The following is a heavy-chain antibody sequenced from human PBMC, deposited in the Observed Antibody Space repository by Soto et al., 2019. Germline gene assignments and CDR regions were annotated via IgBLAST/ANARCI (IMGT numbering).Heavy chain of an antibody. Sequence: QVQLVQSGAEVKKPGASVKVSCKASGYTFTSYDINWVRQATGQGLEWMGWMNPNSGNTGYVQKFQGRVTMTRNSSIRTSYMGLSSLRSENTAVYLCARERRGMDVWGEGTTVTVSS. J-gene: IGHJ6*01. CDR2: MNPNSGNT. V-gene: IGHV1-8*01. CDR3: ARERRGMDV. CDR1: GYTFTSYD.